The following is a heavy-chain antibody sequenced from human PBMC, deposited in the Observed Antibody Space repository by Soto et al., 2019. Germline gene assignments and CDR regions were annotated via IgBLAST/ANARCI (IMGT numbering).Heavy chain of an antibody. CDR3: ARDHYDFWSGYGGDNWFDP. Sequence: ASVKVSCKASGYTFTSYGISWVRQAPGQGLEWMGWISAYNGNTNYAQKLQGRVTMTTDTSTSTAYMELRSLRSDDTAVYYCARDHYDFWSGYGGDNWFDPWGQGTLVTVSS. CDR2: ISAYNGNT. J-gene: IGHJ5*02. CDR1: GYTFTSYG. D-gene: IGHD3-3*01. V-gene: IGHV1-18*01.